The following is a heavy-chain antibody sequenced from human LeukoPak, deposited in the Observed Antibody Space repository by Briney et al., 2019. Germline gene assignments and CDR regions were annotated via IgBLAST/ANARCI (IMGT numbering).Heavy chain of an antibody. V-gene: IGHV4-34*01. CDR2: INHSGST. D-gene: IGHD4-17*01. Sequence: SETLSLTCAVYGGSFSGYYWSWIRQPPGKGLEWIGEINHSGSTNYNPSLKSRVTISVDTSKNQFSLKLSSVTAADTAVYYCARALRDYGDLFDYWGQGTLVTVSS. CDR3: ARALRDYGDLFDY. CDR1: GGSFSGYY. J-gene: IGHJ4*02.